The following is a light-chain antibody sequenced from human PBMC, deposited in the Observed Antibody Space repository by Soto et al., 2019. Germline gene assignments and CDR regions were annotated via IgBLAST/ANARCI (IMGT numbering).Light chain of an antibody. V-gene: IGKV3-11*01. J-gene: IGKJ3*01. CDR3: QQRAKWPPGFT. CDR2: DAS. CDR1: QSVSSY. Sequence: ELVLTQSPATLSLSPGDRATLSCRASQSVSSYLAWYQQKPGQAPRLLIYDASNRATGIPARFSGSGSGTDVTLTISSLEPDDFAVYYCQQRAKWPPGFTFGPGTKVDFK.